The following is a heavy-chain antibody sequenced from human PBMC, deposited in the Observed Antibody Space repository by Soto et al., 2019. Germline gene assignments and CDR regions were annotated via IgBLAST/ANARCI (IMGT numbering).Heavy chain of an antibody. D-gene: IGHD3-3*02. CDR3: ARAPLPSIFFASGMDV. CDR2: IYYSGST. V-gene: IGHV4-31*03. Sequence: QVQLQESGPGLVKPSQTLSLTCTVSGGSISSGDYYWNWIRQHPGKGLEWIGYIYYSGSTYYNPSLKSRVTRAVGTSMNQFSLQLSSVTAADTAVYYCARAPLPSIFFASGMDVWGQGTTVTVSS. CDR1: GGSISSGDYY. J-gene: IGHJ6*02.